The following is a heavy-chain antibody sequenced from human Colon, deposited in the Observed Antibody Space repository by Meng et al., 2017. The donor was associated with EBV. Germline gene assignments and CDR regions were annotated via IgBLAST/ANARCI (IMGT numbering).Heavy chain of an antibody. CDR2: IHHTGYS. D-gene: IGHD4-17*01. J-gene: IGHJ5*02. CDR3: ARRDYGNYPLKSP. V-gene: IGHV4-4*02. CDR1: GHPITGKAW. Sequence: LQTSGLCPVKSSGTLSVTCGGSGHPITGKAWWSLVHQPPGKGLEWIGQIHHTGYSTFTPSLQSRVTMSVDKSKNQFFLTVRSVTASDTAVYYCARRDYGNYPLKSPWGQGVLVTVSS.